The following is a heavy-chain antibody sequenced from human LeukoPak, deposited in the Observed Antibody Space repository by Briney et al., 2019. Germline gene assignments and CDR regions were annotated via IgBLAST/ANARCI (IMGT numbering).Heavy chain of an antibody. J-gene: IGHJ3*02. Sequence: ASVKVSCKASGYTFTSYYMHWVRQAPGQGLEWMGIINPSGGSTSYAQKFQGRVTMTRDTSTSTVYMELSSLRSDDTAVYYCARSSMYSSSSGRAFDIWGQGTMVTVSS. D-gene: IGHD6-6*01. CDR3: ARSSMYSSSSGRAFDI. V-gene: IGHV1-46*01. CDR1: GYTFTSYY. CDR2: INPSGGST.